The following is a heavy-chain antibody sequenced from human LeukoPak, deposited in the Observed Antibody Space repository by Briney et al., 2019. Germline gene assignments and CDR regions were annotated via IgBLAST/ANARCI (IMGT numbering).Heavy chain of an antibody. J-gene: IGHJ6*02. V-gene: IGHV3-30*18. Sequence: PGGSLRLSCAASGFTFSSYGMHWVRQAPGKGLERVAVISYDGSNKYYADSVKGRFTISRDNSKNTLYLQMNSLRAEDTAVYYCAKEMYPLLWFGEPPGGMDVWGQGTTVTVSS. CDR3: AKEMYPLLWFGEPPGGMDV. CDR1: GFTFSSYG. D-gene: IGHD3-10*01. CDR2: ISYDGSNK.